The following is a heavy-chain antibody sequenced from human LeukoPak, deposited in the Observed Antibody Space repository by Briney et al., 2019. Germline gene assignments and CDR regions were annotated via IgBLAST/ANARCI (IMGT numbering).Heavy chain of an antibody. CDR1: GGSVSSGIYY. CDR2: IYYRGST. V-gene: IGHV4-61*01. Sequence: SETLSLTCTVSGGSVSSGIYYWSWIRQPPGKGLEWIGYIYYRGSTNYNPSLKSRVSISVDTSKNQFSLKVSSVTAADTAVYYCARAPLRDGYKNGFDYWGQGTLGTVSS. D-gene: IGHD5-24*01. CDR3: ARAPLRDGYKNGFDY. J-gene: IGHJ4*02.